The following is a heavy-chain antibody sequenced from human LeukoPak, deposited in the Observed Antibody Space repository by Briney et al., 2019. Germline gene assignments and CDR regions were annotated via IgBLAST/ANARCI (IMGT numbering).Heavy chain of an antibody. Sequence: GASVKVSCKASGYTFTAYYMHWVRQAPGQGLEWMGWINPNSGGTNYAQKFQGRVTMTTDTSIGTAYMEVSRLRSDDTAVYYCARVRIGQQLDKYYYYAMDVWGQGTTVTVSS. CDR3: ARVRIGQQLDKYYYYAMDV. CDR2: INPNSGGT. D-gene: IGHD6-13*01. V-gene: IGHV1-2*02. CDR1: GYTFTAYY. J-gene: IGHJ6*02.